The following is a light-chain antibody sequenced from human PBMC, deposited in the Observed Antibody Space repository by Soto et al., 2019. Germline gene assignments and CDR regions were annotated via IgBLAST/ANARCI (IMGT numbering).Light chain of an antibody. Sequence: QSALTQPASMSGSPGQSITISCTGTSSDVGGYNFVSWYQQHPGKAPKLMIYDVNNRPSGVSNRFSGSKSGNTASLTISGLQAEDEADYFCSSYTSSSTVVFGGRTKLTVL. J-gene: IGLJ2*01. CDR1: SSDVGGYNF. CDR3: SSYTSSSTVV. V-gene: IGLV2-14*01. CDR2: DVN.